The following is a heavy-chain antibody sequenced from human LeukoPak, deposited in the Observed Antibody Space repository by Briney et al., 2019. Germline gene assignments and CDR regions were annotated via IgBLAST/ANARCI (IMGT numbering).Heavy chain of an antibody. CDR2: ISYDGSNK. Sequence: GGSLRLSCAASGFTFRSYGMHWVRQAPGKGLEWVAVISYDGSNKYCADSVKGRFTISRDNSKNTLYLQMNSLRAEDTAVYYCAKDSDAVVVVPAAQLDYWGQGTLVTVSS. V-gene: IGHV3-30*18. D-gene: IGHD2-2*01. CDR1: GFTFRSYG. J-gene: IGHJ4*02. CDR3: AKDSDAVVVVPAAQLDY.